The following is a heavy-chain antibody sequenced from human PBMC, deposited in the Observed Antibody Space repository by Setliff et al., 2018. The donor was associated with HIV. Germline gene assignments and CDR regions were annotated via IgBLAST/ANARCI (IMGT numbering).Heavy chain of an antibody. CDR2: ISWHSGSV. CDR3: AKDRGAAAGNGGYFDY. D-gene: IGHD6-13*01. J-gene: IGHJ4*02. CDR1: GFSFDDYA. V-gene: IGHV3-9*03. Sequence: GGSLRLSCAASGFSFDDYAMHWVRQVPGKGLEWVSSISWHSGSVAYADSVKGRFTISRDIAENSLYLQMNSLRAEDMALYYCAKDRGAAAGNGGYFDYWGQGTLVTVSS.